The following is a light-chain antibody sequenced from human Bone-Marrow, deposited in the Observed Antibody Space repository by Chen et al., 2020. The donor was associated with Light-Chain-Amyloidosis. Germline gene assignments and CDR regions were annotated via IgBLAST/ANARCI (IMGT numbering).Light chain of an antibody. J-gene: IGLJ3*02. Sequence: QSLLPQPPSASGTPGQRDTTSCSGRRSNIGSNTVTWYPQLPGTAPKLLIYSNNQRPSGVPARFSGSQSGTSPSLAISGLQAEEEADYYCAAWNDSLNGWVFGGGTKLTVL. CDR1: RSNIGSNT. CDR2: SNN. CDR3: AAWNDSLNGWV. V-gene: IGLV1-44*01.